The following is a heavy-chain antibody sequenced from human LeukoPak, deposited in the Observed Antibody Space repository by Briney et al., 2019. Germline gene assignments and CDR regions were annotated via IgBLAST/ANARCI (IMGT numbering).Heavy chain of an antibody. D-gene: IGHD3-10*01. CDR2: VKSKSAGNTT. CDR3: TLIQGWGSGSYYRDF. Sequence: GGSLRLSCAASGLIISNDWMSWVRQAPGKGLEGVARVKSKSAGNTTDYAAPVKDRFTISRDDAKNTLYLQMNSLKTEDTAVYYCTLIQGWGSGSYYRDFWGQGTLVTVSS. V-gene: IGHV3-15*01. J-gene: IGHJ4*02. CDR1: GLIISNDW.